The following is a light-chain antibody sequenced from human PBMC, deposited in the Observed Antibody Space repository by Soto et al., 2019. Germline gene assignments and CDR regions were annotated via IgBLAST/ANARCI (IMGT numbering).Light chain of an antibody. J-gene: IGKJ2*01. CDR2: GAS. Sequence: DIKMTQSPSSLSASVGDRVTITCRASQSISNYLNWYQQKPGKAPKLLIYGASTLQSGVPSRFSGGGFGTDFTLTISSVQPEDSAGYYCQQSYSPPQTFGQGTKVDIK. V-gene: IGKV1-39*01. CDR3: QQSYSPPQT. CDR1: QSISNY.